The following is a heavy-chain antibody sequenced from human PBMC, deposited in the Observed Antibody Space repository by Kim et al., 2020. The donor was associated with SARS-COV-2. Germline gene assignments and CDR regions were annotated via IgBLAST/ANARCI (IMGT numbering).Heavy chain of an antibody. D-gene: IGHD2-15*01. CDR3: ASSGYCSGGSCYPGYYYYYGMDV. V-gene: IGHV1-69*13. Sequence: SVKVSCKASGGTFSSYAISWVRQAPGQGLEWMGGIIPIFGTANYAQKFQGRVTITADESTSTAYMELSSLRSEDTAVYYCASSGYCSGGSCYPGYYYYYGMDVWGQGTTVTVSS. CDR1: GGTFSSYA. CDR2: IIPIFGTA. J-gene: IGHJ6*02.